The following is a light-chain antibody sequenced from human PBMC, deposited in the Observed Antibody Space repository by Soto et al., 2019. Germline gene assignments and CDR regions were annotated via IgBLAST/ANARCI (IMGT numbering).Light chain of an antibody. CDR3: SSYAGSNHFV. J-gene: IGLJ1*01. CDR2: EVS. CDR1: SSDVGGYNY. Sequence: QSAQTQPPSASGSPGQSVTISCTGTSSDVGGYNYVSWYQQHPGKAPKLMIYEVSKRPSGVPDRFSGSKSGNTASLTVSGLQAEDEADYYCSSYAGSNHFVFGTGTKVTVL. V-gene: IGLV2-8*01.